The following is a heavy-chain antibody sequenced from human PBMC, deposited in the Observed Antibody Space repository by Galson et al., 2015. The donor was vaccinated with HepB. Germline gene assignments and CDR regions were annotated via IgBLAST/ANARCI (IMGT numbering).Heavy chain of an antibody. Sequence: SLRLSCAASGFTFSDHYMDWVRQAPGKGLEWVGRTRNKANRYTTEYAASVKGRFTISRDDSKNSLYLQMNSLKTEDTAVYYCAIERRDYGDYAYYYYGMDVWGQGTTVTVSS. D-gene: IGHD4-17*01. CDR3: AIERRDYGDYAYYYYGMDV. J-gene: IGHJ6*02. V-gene: IGHV3-72*01. CDR2: TRNKANRYTT. CDR1: GFTFSDHY.